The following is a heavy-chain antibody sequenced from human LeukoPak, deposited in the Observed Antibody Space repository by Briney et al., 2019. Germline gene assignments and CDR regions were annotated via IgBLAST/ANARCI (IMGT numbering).Heavy chain of an antibody. CDR1: GGSFSGYY. J-gene: IGHJ5*02. Sequence: SETLSLTCAVYGGSFSGYYWSWIRQPPGKGLEWIGEINHSGSTNYNPSLKSRVTISVDTSKNQFSLKLSSVTAADTAVYYCARGGYCSSTSCYTWSLFGVSLRYHNWFDPWGQGTLVTVSS. CDR2: INHSGST. V-gene: IGHV4-34*01. CDR3: ARGGYCSSTSCYTWSLFGVSLRYHNWFDP. D-gene: IGHD2-2*02.